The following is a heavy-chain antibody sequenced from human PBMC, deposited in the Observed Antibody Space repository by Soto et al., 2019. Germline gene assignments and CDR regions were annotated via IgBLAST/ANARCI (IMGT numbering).Heavy chain of an antibody. CDR1: GGTFSSYA. J-gene: IGHJ4*02. Sequence: QVQLVQSGAEVKKPGSSVKVSCKASGGTFSSYAISWVRQAPGQGLEWMGGIIHIFGTANYAQKFQGRVTITADESTSTAYMELSSLRSEATDVYYCARGVGYCSSTSCFPSCDYWGQGTLVTVSS. D-gene: IGHD2-2*01. V-gene: IGHV1-69*01. CDR3: ARGVGYCSSTSCFPSCDY. CDR2: IIHIFGTA.